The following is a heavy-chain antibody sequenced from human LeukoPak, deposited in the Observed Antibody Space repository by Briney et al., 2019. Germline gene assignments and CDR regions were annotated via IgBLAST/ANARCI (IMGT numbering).Heavy chain of an antibody. CDR3: ATALGNYYDSSGYRDY. V-gene: IGHV3-21*01. CDR2: ISSSSSYI. J-gene: IGHJ4*02. D-gene: IGHD3-22*01. CDR1: GFTFSSYS. Sequence: GGSLRLSCAASGFTFSSYSMNWVRQAPGKRLEWVSSISSSSSYIYYADSVKGRFTISRDNAKNSLYLQMNSLRAEDTAVYYCATALGNYYDSSGYRDYWGQGTLVTVSS.